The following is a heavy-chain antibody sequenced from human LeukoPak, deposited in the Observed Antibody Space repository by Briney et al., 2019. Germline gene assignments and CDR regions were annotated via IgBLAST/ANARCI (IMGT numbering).Heavy chain of an antibody. V-gene: IGHV4-59*01. D-gene: IGHD6-13*01. CDR3: AKAVAAAGRFGFDP. J-gene: IGHJ5*02. CDR1: GGSISTYY. CDR2: IYNSVST. Sequence: SETLSLTCTVSGGSISTYYWSWIRQPPGKGLVWIGYIYNSVSTNYNPSLQSRVTISVDTSKNQFSLKLTSVTAADTAVYYCAKAVAAAGRFGFDPWGQGTLVTVSS.